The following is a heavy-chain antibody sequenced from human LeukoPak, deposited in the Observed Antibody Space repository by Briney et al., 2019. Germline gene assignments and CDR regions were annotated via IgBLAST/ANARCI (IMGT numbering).Heavy chain of an antibody. CDR3: ARVAPRESGYSYQGFDY. J-gene: IGHJ4*02. CDR2: INPNSGGT. D-gene: IGHD5-18*01. V-gene: IGHV1-2*02. Sequence: ASLKLSCTASGYTFTSYYMHWVRQAPGQGLEWMGFINPNSGGTNYAQKFQGRVTMTRDTSISTAYMELSRLRSDDTAVYYCARVAPRESGYSYQGFDYWGQGTLVTVSS. CDR1: GYTFTSYY.